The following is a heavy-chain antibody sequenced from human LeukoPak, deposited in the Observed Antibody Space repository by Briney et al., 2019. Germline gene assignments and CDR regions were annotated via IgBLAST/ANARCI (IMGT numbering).Heavy chain of an antibody. Sequence: SETLSLTCTVSGGSISSSSYYWGWIRQPPGKGLEWIGSIYYSGSTYYNPSLKSRVTISVDTSKNQFSLKLSSVTAADTAVYYCARDRLAANSNYPFDYWGQGTLVTVSS. CDR1: GGSISSSSYY. J-gene: IGHJ4*02. CDR3: ARDRLAANSNYPFDY. D-gene: IGHD6-13*01. V-gene: IGHV4-39*07. CDR2: IYYSGST.